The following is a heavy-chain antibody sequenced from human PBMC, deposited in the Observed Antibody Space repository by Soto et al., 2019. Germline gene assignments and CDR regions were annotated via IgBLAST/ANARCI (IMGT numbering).Heavy chain of an antibody. J-gene: IGHJ4*02. V-gene: IGHV1-69*01. CDR2: VIPIFGKA. CDR3: SRVVGAPLGSDFYH. CDR1: GGSCTSYA. Sequence: QVQLVQSGAEMKKPGSSVKVSCTASGGSCTSYAIAWVRQAPGQGLEWMGGVIPIFGKATYAQKFQGRVTITADEPATTAYLVFSGLTSDAPAVYYCSRVVGAPLGSDFYHWGPGTPVNVSA. D-gene: IGHD1-26*01.